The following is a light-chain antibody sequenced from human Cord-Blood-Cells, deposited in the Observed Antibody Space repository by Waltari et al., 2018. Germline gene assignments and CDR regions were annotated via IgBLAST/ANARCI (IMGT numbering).Light chain of an antibody. V-gene: IGLV2-11*01. J-gene: IGLJ3*02. Sequence: QSALTPPRSVSGSPGQSVTISFPGPSSAVGGYNYVSWYQQHPGKAPKRMIYDVSKRPSGVPDRCSGSKSGNTASLTIAGLQAEDEADYDCCAYAGSYTWVFGGGTKLTVL. CDR3: CAYAGSYTWV. CDR2: DVS. CDR1: SSAVGGYNY.